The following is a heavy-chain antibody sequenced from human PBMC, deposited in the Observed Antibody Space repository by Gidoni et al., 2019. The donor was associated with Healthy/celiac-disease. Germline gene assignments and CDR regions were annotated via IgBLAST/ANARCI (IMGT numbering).Heavy chain of an antibody. CDR3: AAEMATIGTEGAFDI. V-gene: IGHV1-46*01. Sequence: QVQLVQSGAEVKKPGASVKVSCKASGYTFTSYYMHWGRQAPGQGLEWMGIINPSGGSTSYAQKFQGRVTMTRDTSTSTVYMELSSLRSEDTAVYYCAAEMATIGTEGAFDIWGQGTMVTVSS. D-gene: IGHD5-12*01. J-gene: IGHJ3*02. CDR1: GYTFTSYY. CDR2: INPSGGST.